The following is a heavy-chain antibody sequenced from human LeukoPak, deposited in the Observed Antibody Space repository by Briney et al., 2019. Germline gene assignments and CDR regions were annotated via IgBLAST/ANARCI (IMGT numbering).Heavy chain of an antibody. CDR3: ARDEYDAFDI. D-gene: IGHD6-6*01. CDR2: INPNSGGT. CDR1: GYTFTGYY. Sequence: ASVKVSCKASGYTFTGYYMHWVRQAPGQGLEWMGWINPNSGGTNYAQKFQGRVTISVDTSKNQFSLKLSSVTAADTAVYYCARDEYDAFDIWGQGTMVTVSS. V-gene: IGHV1-2*02. J-gene: IGHJ3*02.